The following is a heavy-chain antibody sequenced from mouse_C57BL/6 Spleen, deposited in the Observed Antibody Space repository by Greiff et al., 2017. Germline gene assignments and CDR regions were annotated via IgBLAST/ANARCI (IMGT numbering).Heavy chain of an antibody. Sequence: EVKVVESEGGLVQPGSSMKLSCTASGFTFSDYYMAWVRQVPEKGLEWVANINYDGSSTYYLDSLKSRFIISRDNAKNILYLQMSSLKSEDTATYYCARGREGSWYFEVWGTGTTVTVSS. J-gene: IGHJ1*03. CDR3: ARGREGSWYFEV. CDR1: GFTFSDYY. CDR2: INYDGSST. V-gene: IGHV5-16*01.